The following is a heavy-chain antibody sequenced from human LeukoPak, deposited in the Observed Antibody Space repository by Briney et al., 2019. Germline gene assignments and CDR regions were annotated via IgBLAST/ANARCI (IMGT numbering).Heavy chain of an antibody. Sequence: ASVKVSCKASGYTLTAYYIYWVRQAPGQGLEWMGRINPNSGGTDYAQNFQGRVTMTRDTSISTAYMELSRLRSDDTAVYYCARGYCSGGNRYLVENWLDPWGQGTLVTVSS. CDR1: GYTLTAYY. CDR3: ARGYCSGGNRYLVENWLDP. CDR2: INPNSGGT. J-gene: IGHJ5*02. V-gene: IGHV1-2*06. D-gene: IGHD2-15*01.